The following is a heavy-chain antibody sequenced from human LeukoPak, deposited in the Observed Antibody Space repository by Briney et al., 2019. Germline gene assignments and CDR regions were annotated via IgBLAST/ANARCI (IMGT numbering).Heavy chain of an antibody. Sequence: PSETLSLTCTVSGGSISSSSYYWGWIRQPPGKGLEWIGEINHSGSTNYNPSLKSRVTISVDTSKNQFSLKLSSVTAADTAVYYCARDHSSSWYNWFDPWGQGTLVTVSS. J-gene: IGHJ5*02. V-gene: IGHV4-39*07. CDR3: ARDHSSSWYNWFDP. CDR2: INHSGST. CDR1: GGSISSSSYY. D-gene: IGHD6-13*01.